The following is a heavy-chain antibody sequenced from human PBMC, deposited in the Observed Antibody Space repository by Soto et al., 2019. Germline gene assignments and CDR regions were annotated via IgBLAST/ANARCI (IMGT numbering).Heavy chain of an antibody. V-gene: IGHV3-30*18. CDR2: ISYDGSDK. J-gene: IGHJ5*02. CDR1: GVSLSRSD. CDR3: AKTAGYDYVWGSSGLDP. Sequence: RGSPRLCSAGYGVSLSRSDMQWVRQAPGKGLEWVAVISYDGSDKYYGDSVKGRFTISRDDSKNTLYLQMNSLRVEDTAIYYCAKTAGYDYVWGSSGLDPWGQGT. D-gene: IGHD3-16*01.